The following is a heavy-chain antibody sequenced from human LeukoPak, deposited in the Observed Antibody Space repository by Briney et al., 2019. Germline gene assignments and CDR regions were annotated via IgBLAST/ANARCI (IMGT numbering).Heavy chain of an antibody. J-gene: IGHJ3*02. V-gene: IGHV4-34*01. CDR2: INHSGST. Sequence: SDTLSLTCAVYGGSFSGYYWSWLRQPPAKGREWIGEINHSGSTNYNPSLKSRVTITVDKSKNQFSLKLSSVTAADTAVYYCARAVRGVVVVVAVAFDIWGQGTMVTVSS. CDR1: GGSFSGYY. CDR3: ARAVRGVVVVVAVAFDI. D-gene: IGHD2-15*01.